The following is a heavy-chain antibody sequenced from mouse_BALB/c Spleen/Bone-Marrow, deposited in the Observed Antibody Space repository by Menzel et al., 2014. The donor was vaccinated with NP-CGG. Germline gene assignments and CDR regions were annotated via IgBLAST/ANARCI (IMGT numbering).Heavy chain of an antibody. Sequence: EVQLQQSGAELVKPGASVKLSCTASGFNIXDTYMHWVKQRPEQGLEWIGRIDPANGNTRYGPKFQGKATITADTSSNTAYLQLSSLTSEDTAVYYCAFYYYGSSLFAYWGQGTLVTVSA. CDR2: IDPANGNT. V-gene: IGHV14-3*02. D-gene: IGHD1-1*01. J-gene: IGHJ3*01. CDR3: AFYYYGSSLFAY. CDR1: GFNIXDTY.